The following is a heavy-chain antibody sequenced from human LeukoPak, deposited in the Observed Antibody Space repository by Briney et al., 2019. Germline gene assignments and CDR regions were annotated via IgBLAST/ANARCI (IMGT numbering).Heavy chain of an antibody. CDR3: ARGQGAEYYDFRSGYYTGAFDI. V-gene: IGHV4-34*01. CDR1: GVSISSYY. Sequence: SESLSLTCTVSGVSISSYYWSWIRQPPGKGLEWIGEINHSGSTNYNPSLKSRVTISVDTSKNQFSLKLSSVTAADTAVYYCARGQGAEYYDFRSGYYTGAFDIWGQRTMVTVSS. D-gene: IGHD3-3*01. CDR2: INHSGST. J-gene: IGHJ3*02.